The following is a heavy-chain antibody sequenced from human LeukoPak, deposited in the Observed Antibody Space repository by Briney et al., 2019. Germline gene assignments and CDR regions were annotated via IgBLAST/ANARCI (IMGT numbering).Heavy chain of an antibody. Sequence: SGPTLVKPTQTLTLTCTLSGFSLSTNGVGVGWIRQPPGKALEWLAVIYWDDDKRYSASLKSRLTITKDTSKNQVVLTMTNMDPVDTATYYCAHKKRDCGGGSCYSWFDHWGQGTLVTVSS. D-gene: IGHD2-15*01. V-gene: IGHV2-5*02. J-gene: IGHJ5*02. CDR3: AHKKRDCGGGSCYSWFDH. CDR1: GFSLSTNGVG. CDR2: IYWDDDK.